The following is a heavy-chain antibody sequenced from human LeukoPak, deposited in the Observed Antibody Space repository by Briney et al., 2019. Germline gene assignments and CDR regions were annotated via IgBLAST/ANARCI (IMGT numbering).Heavy chain of an antibody. V-gene: IGHV1-69*05. CDR1: GGTFISYA. D-gene: IGHD5-24*01. J-gene: IGHJ5*02. CDR2: IIPIFGTA. CDR3: ARDNSVRDEAWWFNP. Sequence: SVKVSCKASGGTFISYAISWVRQAPGQGLEWMGGIIPIFGTANYAQKFQGRVTLTRDMSTSTDYLELSSLRSEDTAVYYCARDNSVRDEAWWFNPWGQGTLVTVSS.